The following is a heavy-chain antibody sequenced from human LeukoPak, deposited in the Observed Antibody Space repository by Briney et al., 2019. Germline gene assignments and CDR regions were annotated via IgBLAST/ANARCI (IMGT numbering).Heavy chain of an antibody. CDR3: AKMQGYFDY. CDR2: ITGDGTTT. CDR1: GFTFSNYG. Sequence: GGSLRLSCAASGFTFSNYGMSWVRQAPGKGLQWVSAITGDGTTTFYADSVKGRFTISRDNCKNMLYLQMSSLRAEDTAIYYCAKMQGYFDYWGQGTLVPVSS. V-gene: IGHV3-23*01. J-gene: IGHJ4*02.